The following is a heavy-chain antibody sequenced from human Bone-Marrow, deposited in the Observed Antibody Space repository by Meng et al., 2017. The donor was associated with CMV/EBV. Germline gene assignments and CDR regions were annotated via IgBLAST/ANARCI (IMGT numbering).Heavy chain of an antibody. V-gene: IGHV3-23*03. D-gene: IGHD2-2*01. CDR3: AKDGPAQLPQFNYYGVDV. Sequence: GESLKISCAASGFTVSSNYMSWVRQAPGKGLEWVSVIYSGGSSAYYADSVKGRFTISRDNSKNTLYLQMDSLRAEDTAVYYCAKDGPAQLPQFNYYGVDVWGQGTTVTVSS. J-gene: IGHJ6*02. CDR2: IYSGGSSA. CDR1: GFTVSSNY.